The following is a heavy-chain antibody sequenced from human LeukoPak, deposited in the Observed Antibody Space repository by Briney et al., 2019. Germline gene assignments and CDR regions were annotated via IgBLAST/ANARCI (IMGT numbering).Heavy chain of an antibody. CDR1: GGSISSYY. CDR2: IYYSGST. CDR3: ARDGIAAAPGYFQH. D-gene: IGHD6-13*01. Sequence: ESSETLSLTCTVSGGSISSYYWSWIRQPPGKGLEWIGYIYYSGSTNCNPSLKSRVTISVDTSKNQFSLKLSSVTAADTAVYYCARDGIAAAPGYFQHWGQGTLVTVSS. V-gene: IGHV4-59*01. J-gene: IGHJ1*01.